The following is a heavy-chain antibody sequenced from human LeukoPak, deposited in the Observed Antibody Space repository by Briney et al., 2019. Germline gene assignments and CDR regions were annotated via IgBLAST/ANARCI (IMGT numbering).Heavy chain of an antibody. CDR1: GFTFSGYS. V-gene: IGHV3-21*01. Sequence: GALRLSCTASGFTFSGYSMNWIRQAPGKGLEWVSSFGTRSTSIYHAGSVKGRFAISRDNAKNLLYLQMNSLRAEDTALYYCAREVSEGFDFWGQGTLVTVSS. J-gene: IGHJ4*02. CDR3: AREVSEGFDF. D-gene: IGHD3-22*01. CDR2: FGTRSTSI.